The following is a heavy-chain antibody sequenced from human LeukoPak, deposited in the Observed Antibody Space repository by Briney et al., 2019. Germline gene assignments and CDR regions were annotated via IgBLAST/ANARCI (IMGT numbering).Heavy chain of an antibody. Sequence: ASVKVSCKASGYTFTSYYMHWVRQAPGEGLEWMGIINPSGGSTSYAQKFQGRVTMTTDTSTSTAYMELRSLRSDDTAVYYCARDGDILTGFEVGLDYWGQGTLVTVSS. CDR2: INPSGGST. CDR1: GYTFTSYY. V-gene: IGHV1-46*01. CDR3: ARDGDILTGFEVGLDY. D-gene: IGHD3-9*01. J-gene: IGHJ4*02.